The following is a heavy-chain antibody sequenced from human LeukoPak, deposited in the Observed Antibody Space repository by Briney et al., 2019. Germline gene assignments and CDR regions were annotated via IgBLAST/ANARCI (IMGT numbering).Heavy chain of an antibody. CDR1: GFTFSSYW. J-gene: IGHJ4*02. CDR2: IRNDGSST. V-gene: IGHV3-74*01. D-gene: IGHD3-22*01. Sequence: GGSLRLSCAASGFTFSSYWMHWVRQAPGKGPVWVARIRNDGSSTDYADSVKGRFTISRDNAKNMLYLQMNSLRAEDTAVYYCAREQGYYSVPGYWGQGTLVTVSS. CDR3: AREQGYYSVPGY.